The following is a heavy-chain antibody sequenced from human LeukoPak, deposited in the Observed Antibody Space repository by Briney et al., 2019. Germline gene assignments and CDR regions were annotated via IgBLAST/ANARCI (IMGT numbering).Heavy chain of an antibody. D-gene: IGHD3-16*01. V-gene: IGHV3-21*05. CDR3: ARGHYGLDY. CDR1: GFTYRRYS. Sequence: GGSLRLSCVASGFTYRRYSMNWVRQAPGEGLEWVSYISGSGNDIYHADSVKGRFTISRDNAKKSVYLQMSGLSADDTAVYYYARGHYGLDYWGQGTLVTVSS. J-gene: IGHJ4*02. CDR2: ISGSGNDI.